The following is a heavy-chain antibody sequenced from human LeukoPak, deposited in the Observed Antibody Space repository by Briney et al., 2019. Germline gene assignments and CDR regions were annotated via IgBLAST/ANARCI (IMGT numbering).Heavy chain of an antibody. D-gene: IGHD3-22*01. V-gene: IGHV1-2*06. CDR1: GYTFTGYY. J-gene: IGHJ4*02. Sequence: ASVKVSCKASGYTFTGYYMHWVRQAPGQGLEWMGRINPNSGGTNYAQKFRGRVTMTRDTSISTAYMELSRLRSDDTAVYYCARGAEYYYDSSGLWGNYWGQGTLVTVSS. CDR3: ARGAEYYYDSSGLWGNY. CDR2: INPNSGGT.